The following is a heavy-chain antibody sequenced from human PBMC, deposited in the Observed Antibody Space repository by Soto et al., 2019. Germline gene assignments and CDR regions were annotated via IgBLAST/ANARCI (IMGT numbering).Heavy chain of an antibody. V-gene: IGHV4-59*12. Sequence: PSETLSLTCSVSGGTISSYYWSWIRQPPGKGLEWIGYIYSRGTTSYNPSLKSRATILVDTSKNQFSLRLTSVTATDTAVYYSETGRISRGLDVWGQGTTVTVSS. CDR1: GGTISSYY. CDR3: ETGRISRGLDV. CDR2: IYSRGTT. J-gene: IGHJ6*02.